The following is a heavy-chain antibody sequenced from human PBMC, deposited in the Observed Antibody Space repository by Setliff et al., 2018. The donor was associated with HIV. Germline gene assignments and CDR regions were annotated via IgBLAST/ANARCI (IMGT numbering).Heavy chain of an antibody. CDR3: ALPRVFDSFHV. Sequence: EASVKVSCKASGGTFSSYAISWVRQAPGQGLEWIGRISPDNGAAEYAPQFQGRLIMTVDTSISTAYLEIPRLTSDDAAVYYCALPRVFDSFHVWGQGTMVTVSS. CDR1: GGTFSSYA. CDR2: ISPDNGAA. V-gene: IGHV1-2*06. J-gene: IGHJ3*01.